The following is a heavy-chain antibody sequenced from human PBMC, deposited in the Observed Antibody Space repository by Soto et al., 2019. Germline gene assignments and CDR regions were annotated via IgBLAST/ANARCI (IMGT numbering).Heavy chain of an antibody. D-gene: IGHD2-2*01. CDR1: GVTFNNYD. CDR2: VSKSDYT. CDR3: AREDSIIIPAVSDF. J-gene: IGHJ4*02. V-gene: IGHV3-21*04. Sequence: XGSLCLTCLVAGVTFNNYDRNWVRQAPGKGLEWVSTVSKSDYTYYSDSVKGRFTISRDNAKNTVSLQMNTLRAEDTAVYYCAREDSIIIPAVSDFWGQGTLVTVSS.